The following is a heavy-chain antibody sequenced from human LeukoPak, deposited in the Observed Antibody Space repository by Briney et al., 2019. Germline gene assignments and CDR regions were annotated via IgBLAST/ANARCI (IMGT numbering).Heavy chain of an antibody. V-gene: IGHV1-18*01. CDR2: ISAYNGNT. CDR1: GYTFTSYG. Sequence: GASVKVSCKASGYTFTSYGISWVRQAPGQGLEWMGWISAYNGNTNYAQKLQGRVTMTTDTSTSTAYMELRSLRSDDTAVYYCARVRSDFWSGQGSYYFDYWGQGTLVTVSS. D-gene: IGHD3-3*01. J-gene: IGHJ4*02. CDR3: ARVRSDFWSGQGSYYFDY.